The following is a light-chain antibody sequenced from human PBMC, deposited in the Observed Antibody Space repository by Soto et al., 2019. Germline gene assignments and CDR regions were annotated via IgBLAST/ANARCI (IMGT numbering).Light chain of an antibody. CDR1: QSVSNSF. CDR2: AAY. Sequence: EVALTYSPGTLALSPVEIASLSGRASQSVSNSFLAWYLQKAGQSPRLLIYAAYARAIGIPARFSGSGSGTEFTLTISSLKSEDFAVYYCQQYNNWPPITCGQGTRLEIK. V-gene: IGKV3D-15*01. J-gene: IGKJ5*01. CDR3: QQYNNWPPIT.